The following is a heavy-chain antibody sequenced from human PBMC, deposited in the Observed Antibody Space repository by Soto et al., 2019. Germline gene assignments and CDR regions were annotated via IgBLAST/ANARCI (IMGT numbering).Heavy chain of an antibody. CDR1: GGTFSSYT. CDR3: ARDRNAYSGSYFDAFDI. D-gene: IGHD1-26*01. J-gene: IGHJ3*02. V-gene: IGHV1-69*08. Sequence: QVQLVQSGAEVKKPGSSVKVSCKASGGTFSSYTISWVRQAPGQGLEWMGRIIPILGIANYAQKFQGRVTITAEKSTSTAYMELSSLRSEDTAVYYCARDRNAYSGSYFDAFDIWGQGTMVTVSS. CDR2: IIPILGIA.